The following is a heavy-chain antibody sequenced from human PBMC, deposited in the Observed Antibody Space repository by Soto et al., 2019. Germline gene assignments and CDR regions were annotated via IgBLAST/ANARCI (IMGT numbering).Heavy chain of an antibody. D-gene: IGHD6-6*01. J-gene: IGHJ6*02. CDR2: IIPIFGTA. CDR1: GGTFSSYA. CDR3: ARSSEYSSSDTYYYYGMDD. V-gene: IGHV1-69*01. Sequence: QVQLVQSGAEVKKPGSSVKVSCKASGGTFSSYAISWVRQAPGQGLEWMGGIIPIFGTANYAQKFQGRVTITADESTSTAYMELSSLRSEDTAVYYCARSSEYSSSDTYYYYGMDDWGQGTTVTVSS.